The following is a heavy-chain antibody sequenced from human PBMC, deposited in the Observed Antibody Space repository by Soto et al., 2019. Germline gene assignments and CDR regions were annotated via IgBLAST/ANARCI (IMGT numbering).Heavy chain of an antibody. V-gene: IGHV3-33*01. D-gene: IGHD6-19*01. J-gene: IGHJ6*02. CDR1: GFNFRSYG. CDR3: ARDQPGQWLAPDV. Sequence: GGSLRLSCAASGFNFRSYGMDWVRQAPGKGLEWVAVIWYDGSNKYYADSVKGRFTISRDNSKNTLYLQMNSLRAEDTAVYYCARDQPGQWLAPDVWGQGTTVTVSS. CDR2: IWYDGSNK.